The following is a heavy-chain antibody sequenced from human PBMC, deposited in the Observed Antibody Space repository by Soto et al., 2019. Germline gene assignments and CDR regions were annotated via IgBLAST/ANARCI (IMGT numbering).Heavy chain of an antibody. V-gene: IGHV4-31*03. Sequence: SETLSLTCTVSGGSISSGGYYWSWIRQHPGKGLEWIGYIYYSGSTYYNPSLKSRVTISVDTSKNQFSLKLSSVTAADTAVYYCASKPDTAMVNAFDYWGQGTLVTVSS. CDR3: ASKPDTAMVNAFDY. CDR2: IYYSGST. D-gene: IGHD5-18*01. CDR1: GGSISSGGYY. J-gene: IGHJ4*02.